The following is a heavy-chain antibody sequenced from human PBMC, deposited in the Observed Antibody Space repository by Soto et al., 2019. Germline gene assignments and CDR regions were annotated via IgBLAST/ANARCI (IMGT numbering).Heavy chain of an antibody. V-gene: IGHV1-58*01. Sequence: SVKVSCKASGFTFTSSAVQWVRQARGQRLEWIGWIVVGSGNTNYAQKFQERVTITRDMSTSTAYMELSSLRSEDTAVYYCAVEAGESSANRNDRDVWGRGTRVAAAS. CDR1: GFTFTSSA. J-gene: IGHJ6*01. D-gene: IGHD6-19*01. CDR3: AVEAGESSANRNDRDV. CDR2: IVVGSGNT.